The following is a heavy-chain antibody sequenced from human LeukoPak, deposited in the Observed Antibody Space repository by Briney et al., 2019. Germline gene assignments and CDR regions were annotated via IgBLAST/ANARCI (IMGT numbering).Heavy chain of an antibody. Sequence: NASETLSLTCTVSGGSISSSGYYWGWIRQPPGKGLEWIGNIYYVGSTYYNASLQSRVTISIDTSKNQFSLRLNSVTAADTAMYYCAKSGGYGLIDYWGQGTRVTVSS. CDR3: AKSGGYGLIDY. D-gene: IGHD1-26*01. V-gene: IGHV4-39*01. J-gene: IGHJ4*02. CDR2: IYYVGST. CDR1: GGSISSSGYY.